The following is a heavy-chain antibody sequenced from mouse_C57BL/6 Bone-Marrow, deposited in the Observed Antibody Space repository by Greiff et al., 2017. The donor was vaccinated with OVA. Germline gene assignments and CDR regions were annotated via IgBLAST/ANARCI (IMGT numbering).Heavy chain of an antibody. CDR3: ARDAWDYGLWYFDV. J-gene: IGHJ1*03. CDR1: GFTFSDFY. V-gene: IGHV7-1*01. D-gene: IGHD1-2*01. CDR2: SRNKANDYTT. Sequence: EVKLMESGGGLVQSGRSLRLSCATSGFTFSDFYMEWVRQAPGKGLEWIAASRNKANDYTTEYSASVKGRFIVSRDTSQSILYLQMNALRAEDTAIYYCARDAWDYGLWYFDVWGTGTTVTVSS.